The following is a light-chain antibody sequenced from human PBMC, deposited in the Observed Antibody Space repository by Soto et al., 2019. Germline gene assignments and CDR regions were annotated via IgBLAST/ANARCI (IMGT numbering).Light chain of an antibody. CDR3: QQYYSYPRA. J-gene: IGKJ1*01. Sequence: DIQMTQSPSSLSASVGDRLTITCRASQSISTYLNWYRQKPGKAPELLIYAASSLQSGVPSRFSGSGSGTDFTLTIRSLQPEDFATYYCQQYYSYPRAFGQGTKVDIK. V-gene: IGKV1-39*01. CDR1: QSISTY. CDR2: AAS.